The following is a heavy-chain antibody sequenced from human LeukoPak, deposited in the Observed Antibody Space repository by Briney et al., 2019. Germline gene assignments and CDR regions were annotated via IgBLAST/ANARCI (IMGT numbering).Heavy chain of an antibody. CDR2: IYHSGST. CDR3: ARGLYDILTGYYQPIDY. D-gene: IGHD3-9*01. J-gene: IGHJ4*02. CDR1: GYSISSGYY. V-gene: IGHV4-38-2*02. Sequence: PSETLSLTCTVSGYSISSGYYWGWIRQPPGKGLEWIGSIYHSGSTYYNPSLKSRVTISVDTSKNQFSLKLSSVTAADTAVYYCARGLYDILTGYYQPIDYWGQGTLVTVSS.